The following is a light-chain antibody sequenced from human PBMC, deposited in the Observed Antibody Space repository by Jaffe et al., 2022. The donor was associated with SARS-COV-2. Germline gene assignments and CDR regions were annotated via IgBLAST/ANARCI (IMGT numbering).Light chain of an antibody. Sequence: EILLTQSPATLSLSPGERATLSCRASQSVGSYLAWYQQKPGQAPRLLIFDASNRATGVPARFSGSGSGTDFTLTISSLEPEDFAVYYCHQRGTWPRFTLGQGTRLEIK. V-gene: IGKV3-11*01. CDR3: HQRGTWPRFT. CDR2: DAS. J-gene: IGKJ5*01. CDR1: QSVGSY.